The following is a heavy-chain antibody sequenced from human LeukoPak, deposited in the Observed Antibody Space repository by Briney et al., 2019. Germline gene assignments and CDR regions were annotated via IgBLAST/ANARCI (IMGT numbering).Heavy chain of an antibody. D-gene: IGHD3-10*01. CDR2: IWFDGSEQ. CDR3: VKGAHITMAIED. CDR1: GFTFSCCA. J-gene: IGHJ4*02. V-gene: IGHV3-33*06. Sequence: GRSLRLSCEASGFTFSCCAIHWVRQAPGKGLEWVAVIWFDGSEQSYSDSVKGRFTISRDNSKNTVYLQMNSLRAEDTAMYYCVKGAHITMAIEDWGQGTLVTVSS.